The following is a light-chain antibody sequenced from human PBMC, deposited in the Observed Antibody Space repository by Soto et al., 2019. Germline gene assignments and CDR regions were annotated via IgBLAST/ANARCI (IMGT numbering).Light chain of an antibody. CDR1: QSVSTRY. CDR2: GAS. CDR3: HQFGSSPRAFT. J-gene: IGKJ2*01. V-gene: IGKV3-20*01. Sequence: ESMLTQSPGTLSLSPGERATLSCRASQSVSTRYLAWYQQKPGQAPRLLIYGASIRAAGTPDRFSGSGSGTDFTLTISRLEPEDFAVYYCHQFGSSPRAFTFGQGTKLEI.